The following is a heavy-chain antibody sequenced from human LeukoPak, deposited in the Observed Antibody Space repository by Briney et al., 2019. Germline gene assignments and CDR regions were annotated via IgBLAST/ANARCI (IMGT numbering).Heavy chain of an antibody. CDR1: GFTFDDYG. D-gene: IGHD1-26*01. CDR3: ARDPSYSGSYYYYYYYMDV. Sequence: RTGGSLRLSCAASGFTFDDYGMSWVRQAPGKGLEWVSGINWNGGSTGYADSVKGRFTISRDNAKNSLYLQMNSLRAEDTALYYCARDPSYSGSYYYYYYYMDVWGKGTTVTVSS. CDR2: INWNGGST. J-gene: IGHJ6*03. V-gene: IGHV3-20*04.